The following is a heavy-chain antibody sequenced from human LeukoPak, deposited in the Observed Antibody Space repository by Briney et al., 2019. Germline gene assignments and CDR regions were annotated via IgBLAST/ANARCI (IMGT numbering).Heavy chain of an antibody. D-gene: IGHD2-2*01. CDR2: INSDGGGT. V-gene: IGHV3-74*01. Sequence: PGGSLRLSCAASGFTFSSYWMHWVRQAPGKGLVWVSRINSDGGGTSYADSVKGRFTISRDNAKNTLYLQMNSLRAEDTAVYYCARGVGYCSSTSCYWWFDPWGQGTLVTVSS. CDR3: ARGVGYCSSTSCYWWFDP. J-gene: IGHJ5*02. CDR1: GFTFSSYW.